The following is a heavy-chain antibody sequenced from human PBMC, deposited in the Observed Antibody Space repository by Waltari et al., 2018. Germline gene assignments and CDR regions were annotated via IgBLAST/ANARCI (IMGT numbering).Heavy chain of an antibody. D-gene: IGHD6-19*01. CDR1: GFTFSSYR. V-gene: IGHV3-7*01. Sequence: EVQLVESGGGLVQPGGSLRHTCADSGFTFSSYRMSWVRQAPGKGLEWVANIKQDVSEKYYVDSVKGRFTISRDNAKNSLYLQMNSLRAEDTAVYYCARNGDSSGWYGYWGQGTLVTVSS. J-gene: IGHJ4*02. CDR3: ARNGDSSGWYGY. CDR2: IKQDVSEK.